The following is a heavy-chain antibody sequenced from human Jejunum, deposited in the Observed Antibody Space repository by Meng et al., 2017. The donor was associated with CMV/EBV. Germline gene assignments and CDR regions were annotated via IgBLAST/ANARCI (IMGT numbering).Heavy chain of an antibody. CDR1: GFIVSSNY. Sequence: CAASGFIVSSNYMSWVRQARGKGLEWISVIFSGGSIYYADSVKGRFIISRDISKNTLYLQMNSLRAEDAAVYYCARGGITPVAYYFDYWGQGALVTVSS. J-gene: IGHJ4*02. D-gene: IGHD2-8*02. CDR3: ARGGITPVAYYFDY. V-gene: IGHV3-53*01. CDR2: IFSGGSI.